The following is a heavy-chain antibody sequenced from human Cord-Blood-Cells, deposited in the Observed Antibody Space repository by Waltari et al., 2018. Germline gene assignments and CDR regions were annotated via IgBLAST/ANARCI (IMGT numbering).Heavy chain of an antibody. J-gene: IGHJ6*02. Sequence: QVQLVESGGGVVQPGRSLRLSCAASGFTFSSYGMHWVRQAPGKGREWVAVIWYDGSNKDYADSVKGRFTISRDNSKNTLYLQMNSLRAEDTAVYYCAREVAYCGGDCYYYYYGMDVWGQGTTVTVSS. CDR1: GFTFSSYG. D-gene: IGHD2-21*01. CDR2: IWYDGSNK. V-gene: IGHV3-33*01. CDR3: AREVAYCGGDCYYYYYGMDV.